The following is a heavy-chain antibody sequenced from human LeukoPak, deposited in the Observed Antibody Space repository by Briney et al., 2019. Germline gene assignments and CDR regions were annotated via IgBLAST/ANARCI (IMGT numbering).Heavy chain of an antibody. V-gene: IGHV3-30*02. Sequence: SGGSLRPSCPASGFTFSSYGMHWVRQAPGKGLEWVAFIRHDGSNKYYADSVKGRFTISRDNSKNTLYLQMNSLRAEDTAVYYCAKGYCSSTTCSVDYWGQGTLVTVSS. CDR2: IRHDGSNK. CDR1: GFTFSSYG. D-gene: IGHD2-2*01. J-gene: IGHJ4*02. CDR3: AKGYCSSTTCSVDY.